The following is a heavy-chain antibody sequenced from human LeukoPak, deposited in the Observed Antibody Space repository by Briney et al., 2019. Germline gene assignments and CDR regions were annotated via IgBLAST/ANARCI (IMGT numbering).Heavy chain of an antibody. Sequence: KLSQTLSLTCAISGDSVSSNSAAWNWIRQSPSRGLEWLGRTYYRSKWYNDYAVSVKSRITINPDTSKNQFSLQLSSVTPEDTAVYYCARDTVLMVYAMGEFDYWGQGTLVTVSS. D-gene: IGHD2-8*01. CDR3: ARDTVLMVYAMGEFDY. CDR2: TYYRSKWYN. J-gene: IGHJ4*02. V-gene: IGHV6-1*01. CDR1: GDSVSSNSAA.